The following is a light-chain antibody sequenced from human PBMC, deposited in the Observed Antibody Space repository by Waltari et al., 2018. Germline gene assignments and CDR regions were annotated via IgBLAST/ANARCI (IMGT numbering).Light chain of an antibody. CDR3: QVWDANNEPGL. CDR2: YDS. J-gene: IGLJ1*01. V-gene: IGLV3-21*01. CDR1: NIGTKS. Sequence: SYVLTQPPSVSVAPGETARITCGGNNIGTKSVNWYRQKPGQAPVLVISYDSDRPYGIPERFSGSNAGDTATLTISRVEAGDEADYYCQVWDANNEPGLFGTGTEVTV.